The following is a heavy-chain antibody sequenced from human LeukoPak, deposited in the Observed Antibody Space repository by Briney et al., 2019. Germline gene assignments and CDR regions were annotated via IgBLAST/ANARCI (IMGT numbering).Heavy chain of an antibody. D-gene: IGHD6-6*01. CDR1: GDSINSYY. CDR3: ARRWGYSSSPHFDY. J-gene: IGHJ4*02. CDR2: IHYSGST. V-gene: IGHV4-59*08. Sequence: PSETLSLTCTVSGDSINSYYWNWIRQPPGKGLEWIGCIHYSGSTTYNPSLKSRVTISVDTSKNQFSLKLSSVTAADTAVYYCARRWGYSSSPHFDYWGQGTLVTVSS.